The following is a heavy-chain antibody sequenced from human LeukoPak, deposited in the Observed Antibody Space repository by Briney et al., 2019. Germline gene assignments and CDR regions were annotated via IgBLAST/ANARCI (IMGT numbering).Heavy chain of an antibody. CDR1: GFTFSRYW. D-gene: IGHD1-1*01. J-gene: IGHJ4*02. V-gene: IGHV3-7*01. Sequence: GGSLRLSCAASGFTFSRYWMTWVRQAPGKGLEWVANIKEDGSENSYVESVKGRFTISRDNAKNSLYLQSNSLRAEDTAVYFGARQRYSDYWGQGTLVTVSS. CDR3: ARQRYSDY. CDR2: IKEDGSEN.